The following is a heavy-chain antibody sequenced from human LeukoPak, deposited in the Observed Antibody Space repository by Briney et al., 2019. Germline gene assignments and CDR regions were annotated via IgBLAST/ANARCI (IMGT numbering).Heavy chain of an antibody. D-gene: IGHD5-12*01. J-gene: IGHJ4*02. CDR2: ISADGGGT. Sequence: GGSLRLSCVVSGFTFSSYAMSWVRQAPGKGLEWVSGISADGGGTFYADSGKGRFTISRDNSKNFLYLQMNSLRADDTAVYYCAKGRGYSAYGCFDCWGQGTLVTVSS. CDR3: AKGRGYSAYGCFDC. V-gene: IGHV3-23*01. CDR1: GFTFSSYA.